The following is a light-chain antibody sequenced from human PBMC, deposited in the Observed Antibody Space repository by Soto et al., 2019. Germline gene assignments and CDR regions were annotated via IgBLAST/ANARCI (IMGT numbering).Light chain of an antibody. V-gene: IGKV3-20*01. CDR2: GAS. CDR3: QQYDNSPLT. Sequence: EIVLTQSPGTLSLSPGERATLSCRASQSVSSSYLAWYQQKPGQAPGLLIYGASNRATGIPDRFSGSGSGTDFTLTISRLEPEDFAVYYCQQYDNSPLTFGGGTKVDIK. J-gene: IGKJ4*01. CDR1: QSVSSSY.